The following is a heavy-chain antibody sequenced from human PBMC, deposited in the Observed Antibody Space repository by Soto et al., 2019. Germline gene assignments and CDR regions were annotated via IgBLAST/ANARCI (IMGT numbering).Heavy chain of an antibody. CDR1: GGTFSSNS. Sequence: QVQLVQSGAEVKKPGSSVKISCKASGGTFSSNSIDWVRQVPGQGLEWMGGIIPVFGSAKYAQKFQGRVTVTADEHTSTANMELSSLRSEDTAVYYCAVYGDYARKTYWYFDLWGRGTLVTVSS. CDR3: AVYGDYARKTYWYFDL. CDR2: IIPVFGSA. J-gene: IGHJ2*01. D-gene: IGHD4-17*01. V-gene: IGHV1-69*01.